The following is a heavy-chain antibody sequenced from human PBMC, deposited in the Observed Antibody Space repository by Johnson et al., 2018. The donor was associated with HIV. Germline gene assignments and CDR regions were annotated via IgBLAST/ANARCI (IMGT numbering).Heavy chain of an antibody. V-gene: IGHV3-7*02. CDR1: GFTFSSYW. D-gene: IGHD6-13*01. CDR3: ALSGGAAAYDAFDI. J-gene: IGHJ3*02. Sequence: EVQLVESGGGVVQPGRSLRLSCAASGFTFSSYWMSWVRQAPGKGLEWVANIKQDGSEKYYVDSVKGRFTISRDNAKNTLYLQMNRLRAEDTAVYYCALSGGAAAYDAFDIWGQGTMVTVSS. CDR2: IKQDGSEK.